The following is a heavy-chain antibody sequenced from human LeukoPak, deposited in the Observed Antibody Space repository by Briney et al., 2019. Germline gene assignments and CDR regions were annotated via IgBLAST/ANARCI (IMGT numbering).Heavy chain of an antibody. D-gene: IGHD3-22*01. V-gene: IGHV3-74*01. J-gene: IGHJ4*02. CDR2: INSDGCST. CDR1: GFTFSSYW. Sequence: GGSLRLSCAASGFTFSSYWMHWVRQAPGKGLVWVSRINSDGCSTSYADSVKGRFTISRDNAKNTLYLQMNSLRAEDTALYYCARARAYDSSGYYLWGQGTLVTVSS. CDR3: ARARAYDSSGYYL.